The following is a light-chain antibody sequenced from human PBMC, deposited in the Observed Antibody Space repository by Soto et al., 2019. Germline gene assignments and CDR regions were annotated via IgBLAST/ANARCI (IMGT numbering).Light chain of an antibody. CDR3: QRYNGT. CDR2: KAS. CDR1: QYVGSW. Sequence: DIQVTQSPSTLSASVGDIVTITCRASQYVGSWLAWYQQKPGKAPKLLIYKASNLQSGVPSRFSGSGSATEFTLTISSLQPDDSATYYCQRYNGTFGQGTRLEIK. J-gene: IGKJ5*01. V-gene: IGKV1-5*03.